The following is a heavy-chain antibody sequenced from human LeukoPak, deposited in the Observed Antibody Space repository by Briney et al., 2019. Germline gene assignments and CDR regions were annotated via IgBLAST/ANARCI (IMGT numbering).Heavy chain of an antibody. D-gene: IGHD3-9*01. CDR2: INPSGGST. CDR3: ARERYDILTGYGRQGWFDP. CDR1: GYTFTSYY. V-gene: IGHV1-46*01. Sequence: ASVKVSCKASGYTFTSYYMHWVRQAPGQGLEWMGIINPSGGSTSYAQKFQGRVTMTRDTSTSTVYMELSSLRSEDTAVYYCARERYDILTGYGRQGWFDPWGQGTLVTVSS. J-gene: IGHJ5*02.